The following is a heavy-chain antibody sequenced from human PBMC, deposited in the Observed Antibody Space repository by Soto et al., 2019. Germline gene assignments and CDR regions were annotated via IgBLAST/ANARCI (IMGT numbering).Heavy chain of an antibody. CDR1: DGSISGYY. Sequence: QVQLQESGPGLVKPSETLSLRCTVSDGSISGYYWSWVRQPAGKGLEWLGRIYSTGNANYIPSLKSRVTMSVDTSQNRFSLELTSVTAADTAMYYCVRGDVFDIWGRGTKVTVSS. J-gene: IGHJ3*02. CDR3: VRGDVFDI. V-gene: IGHV4-4*07. D-gene: IGHD3-10*01. CDR2: IYSTGNA.